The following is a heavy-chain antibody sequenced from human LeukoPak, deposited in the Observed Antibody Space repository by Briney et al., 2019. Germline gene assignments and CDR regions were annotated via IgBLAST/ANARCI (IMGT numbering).Heavy chain of an antibody. V-gene: IGHV4-4*07. CDR3: ARDPDYDSSGYYFDY. D-gene: IGHD3-22*01. J-gene: IGHJ4*02. CDR2: IYTSGST. Sequence: SETLSPTCTVSGGSISSYYWSWIRQPAGKGLEWIGRIYTSGSTNYNPSLKSRVTMSVDTSKNQFSLKLSSVTAADTAVYYCARDPDYDSSGYYFDYWGQGTLVTVSS. CDR1: GGSISSYY.